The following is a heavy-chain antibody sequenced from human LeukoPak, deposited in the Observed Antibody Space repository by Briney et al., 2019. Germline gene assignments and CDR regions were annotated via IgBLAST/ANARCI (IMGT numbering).Heavy chain of an antibody. CDR3: ARDLSAAGRFDN. V-gene: IGHV3-30-3*01. Sequence: GGSLRLSCAASGFIFSSSAMTWVRQAPGKGLEGVAVISYDGSNKYYADSVKGRFTISRDNSKNTLYLQMNSLRAEDTAVYFCARDLSAAGRFDNWGQGTLVTVSS. J-gene: IGHJ4*02. CDR2: ISYDGSNK. CDR1: GFIFSSSA. D-gene: IGHD6-13*01.